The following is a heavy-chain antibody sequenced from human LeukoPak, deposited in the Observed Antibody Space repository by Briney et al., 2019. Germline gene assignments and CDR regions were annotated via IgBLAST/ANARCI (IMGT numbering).Heavy chain of an antibody. Sequence: GGSLRLSCAASGFTFTNYAMTWVRQAPGKGLEWVSSISASGVMTYYADSVKGRFTISRDSYKNTLYLQMNSLRAEDAAVYYCAKAPVTTCSGAYCYPFDYWGQGTLVTVSS. CDR1: GFTFTNYA. CDR3: AKAPVTTCSGAYCYPFDY. D-gene: IGHD2-15*01. CDR2: ISASGVMT. V-gene: IGHV3-23*01. J-gene: IGHJ4*02.